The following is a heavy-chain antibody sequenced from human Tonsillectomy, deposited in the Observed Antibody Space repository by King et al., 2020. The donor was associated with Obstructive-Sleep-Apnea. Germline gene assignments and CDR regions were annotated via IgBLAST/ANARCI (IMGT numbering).Heavy chain of an antibody. Sequence: LQLQESGPGLVKPSETLSLTCTVSGGSISSSSYYWGWIRQPPGKGLEWIGSIYYSGSTSYNPSLKSRVTISVDTSKNKFSLKLSSVTAADTAVYYCASPHLWFGEDDAFDIWGQGTMVTVSS. D-gene: IGHD3-10*01. J-gene: IGHJ3*02. CDR2: IYYSGST. CDR1: GGSISSSSYY. V-gene: IGHV4-39*07. CDR3: ASPHLWFGEDDAFDI.